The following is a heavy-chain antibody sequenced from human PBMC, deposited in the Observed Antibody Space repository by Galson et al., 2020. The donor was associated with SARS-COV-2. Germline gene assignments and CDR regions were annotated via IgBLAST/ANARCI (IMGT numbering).Heavy chain of an antibody. J-gene: IGHJ2*01. D-gene: IGHD2-8*01. Sequence: SETLSLTCAVSGVSISTTNNWSWIRPAPGKGPERTRIVNPSGSPYFNPSLKSRVTISLDTSKTQFSLRLTSVTAADSALYYCARHGVTMMFLLTVPGSFFDLWGRGTLVTVSS. CDR1: GVSISTTNN. V-gene: IGHV4-38-2*01. CDR2: VNPSGSP. CDR3: ARHGVTMMFLLTVPGSFFDL.